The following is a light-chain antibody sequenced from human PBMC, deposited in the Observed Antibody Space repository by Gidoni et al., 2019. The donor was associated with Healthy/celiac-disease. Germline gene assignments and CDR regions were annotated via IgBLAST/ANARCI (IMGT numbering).Light chain of an antibody. CDR2: DAS. V-gene: IGKV1-33*01. Sequence: DIQMTQSPSSLSASVGDRVTITCQASQDISNYLNWYQQKPGKAPKLLIYDASNLETGVPSRFSGSGSGTDFTFTISSLQPEDIATYYCQQYDNLWATFXGXTKVEIK. J-gene: IGKJ4*01. CDR3: QQYDNLWAT. CDR1: QDISNY.